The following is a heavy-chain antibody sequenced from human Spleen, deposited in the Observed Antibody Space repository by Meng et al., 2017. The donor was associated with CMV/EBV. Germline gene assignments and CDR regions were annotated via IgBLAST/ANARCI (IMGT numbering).Heavy chain of an antibody. D-gene: IGHD2-2*01. V-gene: IGHV3-66*02. Sequence: GESLKISCVASGFTFRDSYMSWIRQRQAPGKGLEWVSTIYSVGNTYYAESVKGRFTISRDDAKNTLSLQMNSLRVDDTAAYYCARNLVLPAAIQYYYRNYGMDVWGQGTTVTVSS. J-gene: IGHJ6*02. CDR1: GFTFRDSY. CDR3: ARNLVLPAAIQYYYRNYGMDV. CDR2: IYSVGNT.